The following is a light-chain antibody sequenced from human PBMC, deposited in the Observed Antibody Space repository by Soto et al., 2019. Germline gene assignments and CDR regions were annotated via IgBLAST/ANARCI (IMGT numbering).Light chain of an antibody. CDR2: GAS. J-gene: IGKJ1*01. Sequence: EIVLTQSPATLSSFPGDRVTLSCRASQYINTRLAWYQHRPGQAPRLLIYGASTRATGIPVRFSGSASGTEFTLTISSLQSEDFTVYYCQQYNKWPLTFGQGTKVDIK. CDR3: QQYNKWPLT. CDR1: QYINTR. V-gene: IGKV3-15*01.